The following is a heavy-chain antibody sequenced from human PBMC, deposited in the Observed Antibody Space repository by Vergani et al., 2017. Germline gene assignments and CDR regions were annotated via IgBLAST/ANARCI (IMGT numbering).Heavy chain of an antibody. CDR1: GGTFSSYA. D-gene: IGHD5-18*01. J-gene: IGHJ6*03. CDR2: IIPIFGTA. V-gene: IGHV1-69*01. Sequence: QVQLVQSGAEVKKPGSSVKVSCKASGGTFSSYAISWVRQAPGQGLEWMGGIIPIFGTANYAQKFQGRVTITADESTSTAYMELSSLRSEDTAVYYCARGRRYSYGYLGYYYYYYMDVWGKGTTVTVSS. CDR3: ARGRRYSYGYLGYYYYYYMDV.